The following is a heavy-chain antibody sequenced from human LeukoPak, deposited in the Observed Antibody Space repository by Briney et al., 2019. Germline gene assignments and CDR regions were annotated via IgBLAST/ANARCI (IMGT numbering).Heavy chain of an antibody. CDR3: ARDHNWGFDF. Sequence: PGVSLRLSCAASGFIFSPYAMNWVRQAPGRGLEWVSYISSTYNIYYSDSVRGRFTISRDNAKNSVYLQMNSLRDEDTAVYYCARDHNWGFDFWGQGTLVAVSS. V-gene: IGHV3-48*02. J-gene: IGHJ4*02. CDR2: ISSTYNI. D-gene: IGHD7-27*01. CDR1: GFIFSPYA.